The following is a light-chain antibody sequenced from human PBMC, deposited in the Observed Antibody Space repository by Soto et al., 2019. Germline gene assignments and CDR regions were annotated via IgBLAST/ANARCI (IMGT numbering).Light chain of an antibody. J-gene: IGKJ1*01. CDR3: QQYDSATKT. CDR1: QSVXSSY. V-gene: IGKV3-20*01. Sequence: EIVLTQCPATLSLSPGESATLSCRASQSVXSSYLAWYQQKPGQPPRLLXDGASSRATGSPDRLSGSGSGTDFTLTISRLEPEDFAVYYCQQYDSATKTFGQGTKVDIK. CDR2: GAS.